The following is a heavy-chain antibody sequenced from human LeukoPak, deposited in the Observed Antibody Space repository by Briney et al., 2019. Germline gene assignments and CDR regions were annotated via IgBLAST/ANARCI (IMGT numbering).Heavy chain of an antibody. D-gene: IGHD1-1*01. J-gene: IGHJ6*02. V-gene: IGHV3-66*01. CDR2: IYSGGST. CDR3: ARDSTTGTTGYYYYGMDV. CDR1: GFTVSSNY. Sequence: GGSLRLSCAASGFTVSSNYMSWVRQAPGKGLEWVSVIYSGGSTYYADSVKGRFTISRDNSKNTLYLQMNSLRAEDTAVYYCARDSTTGTTGYYYYGMDVWGQGTTVTVSS.